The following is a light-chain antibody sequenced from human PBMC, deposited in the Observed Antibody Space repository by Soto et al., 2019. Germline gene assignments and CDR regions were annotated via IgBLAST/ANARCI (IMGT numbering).Light chain of an antibody. V-gene: IGKV1-5*01. Sequence: DIQMTQSPSSLSASVGDTITITCRASQSVRSYLNWYQQKPGKAPDLLIYTTTSLQSEVPSRFSGSGSETEFTLTIKSLQPDDFATYYCQQYMSYPLTFGGGTKVDIK. J-gene: IGKJ4*01. CDR3: QQYMSYPLT. CDR2: TTT. CDR1: QSVRSY.